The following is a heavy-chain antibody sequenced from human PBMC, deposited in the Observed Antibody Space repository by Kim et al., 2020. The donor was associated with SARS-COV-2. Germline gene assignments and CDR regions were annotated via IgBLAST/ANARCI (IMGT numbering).Heavy chain of an antibody. V-gene: IGHV1-18*01. J-gene: IGHJ5*02. Sequence: ASVKVSCKASGYTFTSYGISWVRQAPGQGLEWMGWISAYNGNTNYAQKLQGRVTMTTDTSTSTAYMELRSLRSDDTAVYYCARGGLFSGYYPYNWFDPWGQGTLVTVSS. CDR3: ARGGLFSGYYPYNWFDP. D-gene: IGHD3-22*01. CDR2: ISAYNGNT. CDR1: GYTFTSYG.